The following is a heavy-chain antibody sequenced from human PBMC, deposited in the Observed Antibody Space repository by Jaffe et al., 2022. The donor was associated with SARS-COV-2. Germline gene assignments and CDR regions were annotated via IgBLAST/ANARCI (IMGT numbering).Heavy chain of an antibody. J-gene: IGHJ5*02. V-gene: IGHV4-39*01. CDR2: IYYSGST. Sequence: QLQLQESGPGLVKPSETLSLTCTVSGGSISSSSYYWGWIRQPPGKGLEWIGSIYYSGSTYYNPSLKSRVTISVDTSKNQFSLKLSSVTAADTAVYYCAGTSSMRCSGGSCYSAVGFDPWGQGTLVTVSS. CDR3: AGTSSMRCSGGSCYSAVGFDP. D-gene: IGHD2-15*01. CDR1: GGSISSSSYY.